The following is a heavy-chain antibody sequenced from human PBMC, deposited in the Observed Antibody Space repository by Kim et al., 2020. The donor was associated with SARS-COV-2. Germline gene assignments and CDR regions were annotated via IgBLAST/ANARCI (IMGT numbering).Heavy chain of an antibody. V-gene: IGHV3-11*06. Sequence: RVTISRENAKNSLYLQMNSLRAEDTAVYYCARKKLLIAVAGTFRNGMDVWGQGTTVTVSS. D-gene: IGHD6-19*01. J-gene: IGHJ6*02. CDR3: ARKKLLIAVAGTFRNGMDV.